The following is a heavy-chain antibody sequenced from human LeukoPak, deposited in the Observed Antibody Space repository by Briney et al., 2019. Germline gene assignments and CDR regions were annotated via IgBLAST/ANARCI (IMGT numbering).Heavy chain of an antibody. CDR3: AREAVAGFNWFDP. Sequence: GGTLRLFCAASGFTFSNYSMDWLRQPPGKGLEWVGRTRNKANSYTTEYAASVKGRFTISRDDSKNSLYLQMNSLKTEDTAVYYCAREAVAGFNWFDPWGQGTLVTVSS. CDR1: GFTFSNYS. CDR2: TRNKANSYTT. J-gene: IGHJ5*02. D-gene: IGHD6-19*01. V-gene: IGHV3-72*01.